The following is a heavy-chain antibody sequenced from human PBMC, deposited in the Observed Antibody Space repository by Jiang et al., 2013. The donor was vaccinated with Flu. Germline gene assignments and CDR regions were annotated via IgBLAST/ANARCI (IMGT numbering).Heavy chain of an antibody. D-gene: IGHD2-15*01. Sequence: SYSMNWVRQAPGKGLEWVSYISSSSSTIYYADSVKGRFTISRDNAKNSLYLQMNSLRAEDTAVYYCARDERISSRHSSTKDDYYYYYGMDVWGQGTTVTVSS. CDR1: SYS. CDR3: ARDERISSRHSSTKDDYYYYYGMDV. CDR2: ISSSSSTI. J-gene: IGHJ6*02. V-gene: IGHV3-48*01.